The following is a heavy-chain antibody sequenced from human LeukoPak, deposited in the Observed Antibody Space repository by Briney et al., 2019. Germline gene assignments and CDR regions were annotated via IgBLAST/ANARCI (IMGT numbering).Heavy chain of an antibody. CDR3: ARDHNYAFDN. D-gene: IGHD1-1*01. Sequence: GGSLRLSCTASGFPFSDYSMNWVRRAPGKGLEWISYIGISSGNTKYADSVKGRFTISADNAKNSLYLQMNSLRVEDTAVYYCARDHNYAFDNWGQGTLVSVSS. J-gene: IGHJ4*02. CDR2: IGISSGNT. V-gene: IGHV3-48*04. CDR1: GFPFSDYS.